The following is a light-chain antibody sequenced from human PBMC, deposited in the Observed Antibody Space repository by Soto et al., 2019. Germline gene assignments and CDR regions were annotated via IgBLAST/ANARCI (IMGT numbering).Light chain of an antibody. Sequence: QPVLTQPPSVSDAPRPRVTISCSGSSSNIGENAVNWFQQVPGKAPKLLIYLDDLLPSGVSDRFSGSKSGTSASLAISGLQSEDEADYYCATWDNNLNGVVFGGGTKLTVL. CDR2: LDD. CDR3: ATWDNNLNGVV. J-gene: IGLJ2*01. CDR1: SSNIGENA. V-gene: IGLV1-36*01.